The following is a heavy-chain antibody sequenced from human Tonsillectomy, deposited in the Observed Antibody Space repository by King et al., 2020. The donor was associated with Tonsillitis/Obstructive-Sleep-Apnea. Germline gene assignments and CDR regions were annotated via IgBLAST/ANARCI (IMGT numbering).Heavy chain of an antibody. D-gene: IGHD3-3*01. CDR3: ERGESITIFGVVIIYYFDY. CDR1: GGSFSGYY. CDR2: INHSGST. J-gene: IGHJ4*02. V-gene: IGHV4-34*01. Sequence: VQLQQWGAGLLKPSETLSLTCAVYGGSFSGYYWSWIRQPPGKGLEWVGEINHSGSTNYNPSLKSRVTISVDTSKNQFSLKLSSVTAADTAVYYCERGESITIFGVVIIYYFDYWGQGTLVTVSS.